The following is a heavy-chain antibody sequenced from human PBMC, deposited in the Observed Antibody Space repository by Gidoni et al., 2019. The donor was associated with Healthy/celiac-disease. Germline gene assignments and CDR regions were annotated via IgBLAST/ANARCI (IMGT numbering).Heavy chain of an antibody. Sequence: EVQLLESGVGLVQPGWSLRLSCAASGFTFSSYAMSWVRQSPGKGLEWVSAISGSGGSTYYADSVKGRFTISRDNSKNTLYLQMNSLRAEDTAVYYCAKVAYYDFWSGYFDYWGQGTLVTVSS. CDR2: ISGSGGST. CDR1: GFTFSSYA. J-gene: IGHJ4*02. CDR3: AKVAYYDFWSGYFDY. D-gene: IGHD3-3*01. V-gene: IGHV3-23*01.